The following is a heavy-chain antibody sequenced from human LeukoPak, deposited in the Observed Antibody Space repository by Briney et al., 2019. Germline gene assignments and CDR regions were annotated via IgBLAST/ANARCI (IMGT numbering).Heavy chain of an antibody. J-gene: IGHJ4*02. CDR3: TTIGSSRYYYYFDY. D-gene: IGHD3-22*01. CDR2: IKSKTDGATT. V-gene: IGHV3-15*01. CDR1: GFTFNHAW. Sequence: GGSLRLSCAASGFTFNHAWMSWVRQAPGKGLKWAGRIKSKTDGATTEYAAPVKGRFTISRDDSKNTLYLQMNSLKTEDTALNYCTTIGSSRYYYYFDYWGQGSLVTVSS.